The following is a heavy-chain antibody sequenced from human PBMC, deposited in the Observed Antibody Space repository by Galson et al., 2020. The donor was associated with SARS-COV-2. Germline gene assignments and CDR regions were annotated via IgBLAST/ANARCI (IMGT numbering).Heavy chain of an antibody. CDR1: GGSISSYY. Sequence: SETLSLTCTVSGGSISSYYWSWIRQPPGKGLEWIGNIYYSGSTNYNPSLKSRVTISVDTSKNQFSLKLSSVTAADTAVYYCASVQGSETLYGMDVWGQGTTVTVSS. D-gene: IGHD3-10*01. CDR3: ASVQGSETLYGMDV. V-gene: IGHV4-59*13. CDR2: IYYSGST. J-gene: IGHJ6*02.